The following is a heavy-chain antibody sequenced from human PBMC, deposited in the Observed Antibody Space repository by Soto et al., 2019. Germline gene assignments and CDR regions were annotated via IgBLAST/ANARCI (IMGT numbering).Heavy chain of an antibody. J-gene: IGHJ4*02. V-gene: IGHV4-59*08. CDR3: ARVRRGDQAGRVIDY. Sequence: SETLSLTCTVSGGSISSYYWSWIRQPPGKGLEWIGYIYYSGSTNYNPSLKSRVTISVDTSKNQFSLKLSSVTAADTAVYYCARVRRGDQAGRVIDYWGQGTLVTVSS. CDR2: IYYSGST. D-gene: IGHD2-21*02. CDR1: GGSISSYY.